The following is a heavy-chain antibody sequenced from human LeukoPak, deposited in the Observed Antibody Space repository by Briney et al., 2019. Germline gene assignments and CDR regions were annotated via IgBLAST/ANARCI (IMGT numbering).Heavy chain of an antibody. V-gene: IGHV1-46*01. CDR3: ARRRSWLAFDI. CDR1: GYTFTSYY. D-gene: IGHD3-9*01. CDR2: INPSGGST. Sequence: ASVKVSCKASGYTFTSYYMHWVRQAPGQGLEWMGIINPSGGSTSYAQKFQGRVTMTRDMSTSTVYMELSSLRSEDTAVYYCARRRSWLAFDIWGQGTMVTVSS. J-gene: IGHJ3*02.